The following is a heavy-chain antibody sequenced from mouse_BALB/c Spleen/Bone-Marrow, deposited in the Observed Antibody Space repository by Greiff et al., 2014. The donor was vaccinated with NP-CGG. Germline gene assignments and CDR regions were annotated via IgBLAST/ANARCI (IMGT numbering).Heavy chain of an antibody. D-gene: IGHD3-1*01. CDR3: ARSGSSGCHYYAMDY. Sequence: EVKLMESGPRLVKPSQTLSLTCSVTGDSITSGYWNWIRKFPGNKLEYMGYISYSGSTYYNPSLKSRISITRDTSKNLYYLQLNSGTTKDPATYYCARSGSSGCHYYAMDYWGPGTSVTVSS. CDR1: GDSITSGY. J-gene: IGHJ4*01. CDR2: ISYSGST. V-gene: IGHV3-8*02.